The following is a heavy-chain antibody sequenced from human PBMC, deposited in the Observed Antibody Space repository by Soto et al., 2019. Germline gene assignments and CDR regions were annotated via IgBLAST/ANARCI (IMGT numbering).Heavy chain of an antibody. V-gene: IGHV3-33*01. D-gene: IGHD2-15*01. J-gene: IGHJ6*03. CDR1: GFAFSDYA. Sequence: QVQLVESGGGVVQPGRSLRLSCAASGFAFSDYAIHWVRQAPGKGLEWVAGIWNDGNDKYYANSAKGRFTISRDNSKNTQYLQMNSLRAEATAVYYCTRRPAVIASKKYYFYCYGNVWGKGTTVTVSS. CDR3: TRRPAVIASKKYYFYCYGNV. CDR2: IWNDGNDK.